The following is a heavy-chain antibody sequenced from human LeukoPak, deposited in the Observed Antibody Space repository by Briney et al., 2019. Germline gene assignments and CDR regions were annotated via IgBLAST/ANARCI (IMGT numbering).Heavy chain of an antibody. CDR3: ARDLGHDYGDYVDY. CDR2: INAGNGNT. D-gene: IGHD4-17*01. Sequence: GASVKVSCKASGYTFTSYAIHWVRQAPGQRLEWMGWINAGNGNTKYSQKFQGRVTITRDTSASTAYMELSSLRSEDTAVYYCARDLGHDYGDYVDYWGQGTLVTVSS. J-gene: IGHJ4*02. V-gene: IGHV1-3*01. CDR1: GYTFTSYA.